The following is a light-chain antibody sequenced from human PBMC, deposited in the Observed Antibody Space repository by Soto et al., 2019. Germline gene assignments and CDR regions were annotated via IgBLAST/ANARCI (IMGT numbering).Light chain of an antibody. V-gene: IGKV1-5*03. CDR2: QAS. Sequence: DIQMTQSPSTLSASVGDRVTITCRASQSISSWLAWYQQKPGQAPKLLIYQASSLATGVPSRFSGSGSGTEFTLTISSLQPDDFATYFCQQYNSCPWTFGQGTKVEIK. CDR3: QQYNSCPWT. J-gene: IGKJ1*01. CDR1: QSISSW.